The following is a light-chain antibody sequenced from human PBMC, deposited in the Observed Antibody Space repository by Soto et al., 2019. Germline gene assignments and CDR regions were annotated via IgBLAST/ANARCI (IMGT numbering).Light chain of an antibody. CDR1: SSDVGGYNY. CDR2: DVS. J-gene: IGLJ1*01. Sequence: SALTQPASVSGSPGQSITISCTGTSSDVGGYNYVSWYQQHPDKAPKFMIYDVSNRPSGVSNRFSGSKSGNTASLTISGLQAEDEADYYCSSYTTSNTRQIVFGTGTKVTVL. V-gene: IGLV2-14*01. CDR3: SSYTTSNTRQIV.